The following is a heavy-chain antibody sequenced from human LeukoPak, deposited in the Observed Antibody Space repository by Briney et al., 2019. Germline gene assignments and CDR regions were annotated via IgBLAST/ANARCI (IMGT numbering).Heavy chain of an antibody. D-gene: IGHD3-10*02. CDR1: GFTFSSYS. J-gene: IGHJ6*04. Sequence: GGSLRLSCAASGFTFSSYSMNWVRQAPGKGLEWVSCISSSSYIYYADSVKGRFTTSRDNAKNSLYLQMNSLRAEDTAVYYCAELGITMIGGVWGKGTTVTISS. V-gene: IGHV3-21*01. CDR2: ISSSSYI. CDR3: AELGITMIGGV.